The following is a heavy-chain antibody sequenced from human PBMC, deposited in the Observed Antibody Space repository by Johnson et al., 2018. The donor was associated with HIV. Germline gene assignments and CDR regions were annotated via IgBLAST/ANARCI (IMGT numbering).Heavy chain of an antibody. CDR1: GFTFSSYW. CDR2: IKQDGSEK. CDR3: ARGGSTAGFDI. D-gene: IGHD3-16*01. Sequence: VQLVESGGGVVQPGRSMRLSCAASGFTFSSYWMSWVRQAPGKGLEWVANIKQDGSEKYYVDSVKGRFTISRDNAKNSVYLQMNSLRVADTAIYYCARGGSTAGFDIWGQGTMVTVSS. V-gene: IGHV3-7*02. J-gene: IGHJ3*02.